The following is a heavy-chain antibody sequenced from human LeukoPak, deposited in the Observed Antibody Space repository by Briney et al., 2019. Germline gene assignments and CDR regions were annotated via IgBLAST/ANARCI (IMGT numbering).Heavy chain of an antibody. CDR2: INHSGST. D-gene: IGHD2-8*01. CDR3: ARYCTNGVCYRTLGPNWFDP. CDR1: GGSFSGYY. J-gene: IGHJ5*02. Sequence: SETLSLTCAVYGGSFSGYYWSWIRQLPGKGLEWIGEINHSGSTNYNPSLKSRVTISVDTSKNQFSLKLSSVTAADTAVYYCARYCTNGVCYRTLGPNWFDPWGQGTLVTVSS. V-gene: IGHV4-34*01.